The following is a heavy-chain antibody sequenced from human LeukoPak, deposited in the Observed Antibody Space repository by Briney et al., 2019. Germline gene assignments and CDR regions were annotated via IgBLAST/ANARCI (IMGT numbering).Heavy chain of an antibody. J-gene: IGHJ4*02. D-gene: IGHD5-18*01. CDR2: IYTSGST. V-gene: IGHV4-4*09. Sequence: SETLSLTCTVSGVSISNYYWSWIRQSPGMALEWIGHIYTSGSTNYNPSLKSRVTMSVDTSKSQVSLTLSSVTAADTAIYYCATRLGYSYGYSFDSWGQGTLVTVSS. CDR3: ATRLGYSYGYSFDS. CDR1: GVSISNYY.